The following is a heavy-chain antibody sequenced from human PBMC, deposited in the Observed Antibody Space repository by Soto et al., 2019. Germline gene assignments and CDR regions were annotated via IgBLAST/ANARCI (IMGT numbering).Heavy chain of an antibody. Sequence: GGSLRLSCAASGFHFSSYGMHWVRQAPGKGLEWVAVISYDGTNKYYADSVKGRFTISRDNSKNTLYLQMSNLRADDTAVYYCAKDMSSGNIVVVVAARLDYWGQGTLVTVSS. CDR3: AKDMSSGNIVVVVAARLDY. CDR1: GFHFSSYG. CDR2: ISYDGTNK. D-gene: IGHD2-15*01. V-gene: IGHV3-30*18. J-gene: IGHJ4*02.